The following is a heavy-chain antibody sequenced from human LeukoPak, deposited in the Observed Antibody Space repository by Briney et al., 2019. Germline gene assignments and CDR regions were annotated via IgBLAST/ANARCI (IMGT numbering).Heavy chain of an antibody. Sequence: ASVKVSCKASGFTFINYDINWVRQATGQGLEWMGWMNPNSGNTGYAQKFQGRVTMTRNTSISTAYMELSSLRSEDTAVYYCARMLYSTGVPLDGDYWGQGTLVTVSS. J-gene: IGHJ4*02. D-gene: IGHD2/OR15-2a*01. CDR3: ARMLYSTGVPLDGDY. CDR2: MNPNSGNT. V-gene: IGHV1-8*01. CDR1: GFTFINYD.